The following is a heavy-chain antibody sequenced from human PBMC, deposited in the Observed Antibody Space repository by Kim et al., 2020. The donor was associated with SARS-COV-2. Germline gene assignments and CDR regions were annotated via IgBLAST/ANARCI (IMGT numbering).Heavy chain of an antibody. Sequence: GGSLRLSCAASGFTFSNNALSWVRQAPGKGLEWVSAISGGGRDTYYADSVKGRFTISRDNSKNTLYLQMNSLRAEDTAVYYCAKDRGLVVATNDLDYWGQGTLVTVSS. J-gene: IGHJ4*02. V-gene: IGHV3-23*01. CDR2: ISGGGRDT. CDR3: AKDRGLVVATNDLDY. D-gene: IGHD5-12*01. CDR1: GFTFSNNA.